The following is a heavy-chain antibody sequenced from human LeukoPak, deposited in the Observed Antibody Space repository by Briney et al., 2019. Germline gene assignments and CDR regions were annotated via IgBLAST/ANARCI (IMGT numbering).Heavy chain of an antibody. Sequence: GGSLRLSCAASGFTFSTYWMAWVRQAPGKGLEWVANIKYDGSEKYYVDSVKGRFTISRDNAKNSLYLQVNSLRAEDAAVYYCARDAILTGRFDYWGQGTLVTVSS. CDR2: IKYDGSEK. CDR1: GFTFSTYW. V-gene: IGHV3-7*04. J-gene: IGHJ4*02. CDR3: ARDAILTGRFDY. D-gene: IGHD3-9*01.